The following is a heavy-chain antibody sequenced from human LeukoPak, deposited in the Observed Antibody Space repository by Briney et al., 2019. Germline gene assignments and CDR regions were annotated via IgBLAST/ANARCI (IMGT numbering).Heavy chain of an antibody. CDR3: ARDAPTYYDYFWGSSPAQFDY. J-gene: IGHJ4*02. D-gene: IGHD3-16*01. Sequence: GGSLRLSCTTSGFTFGDYAMSWVRQAPGKGLEWVGFIRGTPYGGTTEYAASVKGRFTISRDNAKNSLYLQMNSLRAEDTAVYYCARDAPTYYDYFWGSSPAQFDYWGQGTLVTVSS. CDR2: IRGTPYGGTT. CDR1: GFTFGDYA. V-gene: IGHV3-49*04.